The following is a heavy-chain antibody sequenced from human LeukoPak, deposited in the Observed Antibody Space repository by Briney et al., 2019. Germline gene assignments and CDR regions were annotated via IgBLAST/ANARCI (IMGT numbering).Heavy chain of an antibody. J-gene: IGHJ4*02. Sequence: GGSLRLSCSASGFTFSSYAMSWVRQAPGKGLEWVSAISGSGGSTYYADSVKGRFTISRDNSKNTLYLQMNSLRAEDTAVYYCAKDVVRGVMWYFDYWGQGTLVTVSS. CDR3: AKDVVRGVMWYFDY. V-gene: IGHV3-23*01. CDR2: ISGSGGST. CDR1: GFTFSSYA. D-gene: IGHD3-10*01.